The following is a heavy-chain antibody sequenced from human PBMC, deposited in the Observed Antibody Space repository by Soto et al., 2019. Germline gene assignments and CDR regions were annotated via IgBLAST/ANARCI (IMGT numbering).Heavy chain of an antibody. J-gene: IGHJ4*02. D-gene: IGHD3-9*01. CDR3: AREYYDLLTGNYYFDY. CDR2: IYDSGST. Sequence: SETLSLTCTVSGDPITSYHWSWIRQPPRKALEWIGHIYDSGSTNYNPSLKSRVTISIDTSKNQFSLKLSSVTAADTAMYYCAREYYDLLTGNYYFDYWGQGTLVTV. CDR1: GDPITSYH. V-gene: IGHV4-59*01.